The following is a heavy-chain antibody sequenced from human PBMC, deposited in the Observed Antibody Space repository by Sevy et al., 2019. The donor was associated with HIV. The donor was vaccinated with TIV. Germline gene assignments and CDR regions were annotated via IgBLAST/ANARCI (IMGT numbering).Heavy chain of an antibody. CDR1: GYSISGYY. CDR3: ARGGQGSFGMDV. J-gene: IGHJ6*02. Sequence: SETLSLTCTVSGYSISGYYCSWIRQAAGKGLGWIGRIYNNEIINYNPSPKSRVTMSVDTSKYQFSLKLSSVTAADTAVYYCARGGQGSFGMDVWGQGTTVTVSS. CDR2: IYNNEII. D-gene: IGHD3-10*01. V-gene: IGHV4-4*07.